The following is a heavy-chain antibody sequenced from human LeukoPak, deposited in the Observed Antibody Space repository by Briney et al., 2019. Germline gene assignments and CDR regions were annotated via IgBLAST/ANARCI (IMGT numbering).Heavy chain of an antibody. CDR2: MNPNSGNT. CDR1: GYTFNNYD. Sequence: ASVKVSCKASGYTFNNYDINWVRQATGQGPEWMGWMNPNSGNTGYAQKFQGRVTMTRNTSISTAYMELSSLRSEDTAVYYCARGTIYYYDSSGYYYFDYWGQGTLVTVSS. V-gene: IGHV1-8*01. CDR3: ARGTIYYYDSSGYYYFDY. J-gene: IGHJ4*02. D-gene: IGHD3-22*01.